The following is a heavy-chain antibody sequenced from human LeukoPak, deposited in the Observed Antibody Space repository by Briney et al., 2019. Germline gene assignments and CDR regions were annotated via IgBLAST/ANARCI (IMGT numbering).Heavy chain of an antibody. CDR2: ISGSGGST. J-gene: IGHJ4*02. CDR3: AKGFLEDFDY. CDR1: GFSFSSYE. V-gene: IGHV3-23*01. D-gene: IGHD2-15*01. Sequence: GGSLRLSCAASGFSFSSYEMSWVRQAPGKGLGWVSAISGSGGSTYYADSVKGRFTISRDNSKNTLYLQMNSLRAEDTAVYYCAKGFLEDFDYWGQGTLVTVSS.